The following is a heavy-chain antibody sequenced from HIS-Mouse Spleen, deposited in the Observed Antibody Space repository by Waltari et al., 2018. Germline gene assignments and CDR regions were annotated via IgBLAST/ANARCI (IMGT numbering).Heavy chain of an antibody. CDR1: GFTFDDYA. D-gene: IGHD3-10*01. V-gene: IGHV3-43D*03. J-gene: IGHJ4*02. CDR2: SSWDGGST. CDR3: AKDRDGSGSYSDY. Sequence: EVQLVESGGVVVQPGGSLRLSCAASGFTFDDYAMHWVRQAQGEGLEWVSLSSWDGGSTYYADSVKGRFTISRDNSKNSLYLQMNSLRAEDTALYYCAKDRDGSGSYSDYWGQGTLVTVSS.